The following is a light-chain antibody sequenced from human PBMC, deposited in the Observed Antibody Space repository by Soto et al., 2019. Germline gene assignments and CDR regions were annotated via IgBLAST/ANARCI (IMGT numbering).Light chain of an antibody. Sequence: EIVLTQSPCTLSLSPGERATLSCRASQTGSNSYLAWYQHKSGQAPRVLIYGVYSRATGIPDRFSGSGSGTEFTLTITRREPADSAVYFCQHYGFSQWTFGQGTKVDIK. CDR3: QHYGFSQWT. J-gene: IGKJ1*01. V-gene: IGKV3-20*01. CDR2: GVY. CDR1: QTGSNSY.